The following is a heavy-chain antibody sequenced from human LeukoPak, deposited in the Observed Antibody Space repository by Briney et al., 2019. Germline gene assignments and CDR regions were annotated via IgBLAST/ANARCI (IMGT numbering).Heavy chain of an antibody. D-gene: IGHD6-13*01. CDR1: GFTFTSSA. CDR2: IVVGSGNT. J-gene: IGHJ5*02. CDR3: ARDLAAAGTGPLFRFDP. V-gene: IGHV1-58*02. Sequence: SVKVSCKASGFTFTSSAMQWVRQARGQRLEWIGWIVVGSGNTNYAQKLQGRVTMTTDTSTSTAYMELRSLRSDDTAVYYCARDLAAAGTGPLFRFDPWGQGTLVTVSS.